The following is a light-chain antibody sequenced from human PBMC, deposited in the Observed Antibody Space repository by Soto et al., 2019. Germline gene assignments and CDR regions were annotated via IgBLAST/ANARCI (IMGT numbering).Light chain of an antibody. CDR2: DVS. V-gene: IGLV2-11*01. CDR1: SSDVGGYNY. J-gene: IGLJ1*01. Sequence: QSVLTQPRSVSGSPGQSVTISCTGTSSDVGGYNYVSWYQQHPGKAPKLMTYDVSKRPSGVPVRFSGSKSGNTASLTISGLQAEDEADYYCCSYAGSYTFYVFGTGTKVTVL. CDR3: CSYAGSYTFYV.